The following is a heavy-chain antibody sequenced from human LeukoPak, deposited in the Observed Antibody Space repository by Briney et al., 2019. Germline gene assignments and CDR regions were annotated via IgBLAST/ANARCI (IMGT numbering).Heavy chain of an antibody. V-gene: IGHV4-39*01. J-gene: IGHJ4*02. Sequence: SQTLSLTCTVSGGSISSSSYYWGWIRQPPGKGLEWIGSIYYSGSTYYNPSLKSRVTISVDTSKSQFSLKLSSVTAADTAVYYCARAAPRGVINPADYWGQGTLVTVSS. CDR2: IYYSGST. CDR1: GGSISSSSYY. D-gene: IGHD3-10*01. CDR3: ARAAPRGVINPADY.